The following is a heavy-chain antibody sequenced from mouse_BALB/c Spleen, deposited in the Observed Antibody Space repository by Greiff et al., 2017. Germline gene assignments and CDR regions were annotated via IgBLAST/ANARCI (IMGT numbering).Heavy chain of an antibody. J-gene: IGHJ4*01. CDR2: ISSGSSTI. V-gene: IGHV5-17*02. CDR1: GFTFSSFG. CDR3: ARSMITPYAMDY. Sequence: EVQVVESGGGLVQPGGSRKLSCAASGFTFSSFGMHWVRQAPEKGLEWVAYISSGSSTIYYADTVKGRFTISRDNPKNTLFLQMTSLRSEDTAMYYCARSMITPYAMDYWGQGTSVTVSS. D-gene: IGHD2-4*01.